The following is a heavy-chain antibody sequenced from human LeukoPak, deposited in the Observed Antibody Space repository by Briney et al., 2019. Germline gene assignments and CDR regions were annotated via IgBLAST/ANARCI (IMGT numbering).Heavy chain of an antibody. D-gene: IGHD6-6*01. V-gene: IGHV3-30*18. CDR3: AKGRISVHAFDI. CDR1: GFTFSSYG. Sequence: GGSLRLSCAASGFTFSSYGMHWVRQAPGKGLEWVAVISYDGSNKYYADSVKGRFTTSRDNSKNTLYLQMNSLRAEDTAVYYCAKGRISVHAFDIWGQGTMVTVSS. J-gene: IGHJ3*02. CDR2: ISYDGSNK.